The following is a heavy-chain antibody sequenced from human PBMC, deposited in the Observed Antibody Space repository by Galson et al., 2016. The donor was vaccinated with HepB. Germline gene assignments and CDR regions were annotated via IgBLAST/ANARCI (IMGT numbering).Heavy chain of an antibody. J-gene: IGHJ6*02. D-gene: IGHD3-22*01. CDR1: GGTFSSYA. Sequence: SVKVSCKASGGTFSSYAISWVRQAPGQGLEWMGGIIPILGIANYAQKFQGRVTITADKSTSTAYMELSSLRSEDTAVYYCARFRRIVEVNYYYGMDVWGQGTPVTVS. V-gene: IGHV1-69*10. CDR2: IIPILGIA. CDR3: ARFRRIVEVNYYYGMDV.